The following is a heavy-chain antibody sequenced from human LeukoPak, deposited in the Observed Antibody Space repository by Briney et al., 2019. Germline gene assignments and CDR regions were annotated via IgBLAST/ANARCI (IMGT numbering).Heavy chain of an antibody. D-gene: IGHD2-2*01. CDR1: GFTFSSYA. J-gene: IGHJ4*02. CDR3: AKDAPVNIVVVPAANS. Sequence: GGSLRLSCAASGFTFSSYAMSWVRQAPGKGLEWVSAISGSGGSTFYADSVKGRFTISRDNSKNTLYLQMNSLRAEDTAVYYCAKDAPVNIVVVPAANSWGQGTLVTVSS. V-gene: IGHV3-23*01. CDR2: ISGSGGST.